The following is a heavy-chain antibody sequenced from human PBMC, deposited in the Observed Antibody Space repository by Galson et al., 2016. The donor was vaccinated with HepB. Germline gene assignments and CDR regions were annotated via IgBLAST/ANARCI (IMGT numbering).Heavy chain of an antibody. D-gene: IGHD3-3*01. CDR2: IFFSGSA. CDR1: GGSIRRDSYY. J-gene: IGHJ3*01. V-gene: IGHV4-39*02. Sequence: SETLSLTCTVSGGSIRRDSYYWGWIRQPPGKGLEWLGSIFFSGSAYYNPTLKSQVNISVDTSKNHSSLKLKSVTAADTAVYYCARRRIGLGYAFDVWGQGTMVIVSS. CDR3: ARRRIGLGYAFDV.